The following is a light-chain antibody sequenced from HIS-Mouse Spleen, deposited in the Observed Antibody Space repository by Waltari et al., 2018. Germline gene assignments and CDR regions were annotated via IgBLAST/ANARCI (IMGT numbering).Light chain of an antibody. V-gene: IGLV2-23*01. J-gene: IGLJ2*01. CDR2: EGS. CDR1: SSYVGSYNL. CDR3: CSYAGSSTFVV. Sequence: QSALPQPASVSGSPGQSITISCTGTSSYVGSYNLVSWYQQHPGKAPKLMIYEGSKRPSGVSNRFSGSKSGNTASLTISGLQAEDEADYYCCSYAGSSTFVVFGGGTKLTVL.